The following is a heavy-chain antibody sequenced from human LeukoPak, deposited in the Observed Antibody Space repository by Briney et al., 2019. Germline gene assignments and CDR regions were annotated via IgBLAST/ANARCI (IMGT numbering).Heavy chain of an antibody. CDR2: SYPGDSDT. Sequence: GESLKISCKGSGYSFTSYWIGWVRQMPGEGLEWMGISYPGDSDTRYSPSFQGQVTISADKSISTAYLQWSSLKASDTAMYYCARRGMYYDFWSGYSAGGGFDPWGQGTLVTVSS. J-gene: IGHJ5*02. D-gene: IGHD3-3*01. V-gene: IGHV5-51*01. CDR1: GYSFTSYW. CDR3: ARRGMYYDFWSGYSAGGGFDP.